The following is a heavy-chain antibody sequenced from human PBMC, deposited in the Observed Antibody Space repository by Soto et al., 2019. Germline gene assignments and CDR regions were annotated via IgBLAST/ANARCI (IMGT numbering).Heavy chain of an antibody. Sequence: QVQLVQSGAEVKKPGSSVKVSCKASGGTFSSYAISWVRQAPGQGVEWMGGVIPIFGTANYAQKFQGRVTITADESTSTAYMGLSSLRSEDTAVYYCARDLLMGSGSSHWFDPWGQGTLVTVSS. D-gene: IGHD3-10*01. CDR3: ARDLLMGSGSSHWFDP. CDR2: VIPIFGTA. CDR1: GGTFSSYA. V-gene: IGHV1-69*01. J-gene: IGHJ5*02.